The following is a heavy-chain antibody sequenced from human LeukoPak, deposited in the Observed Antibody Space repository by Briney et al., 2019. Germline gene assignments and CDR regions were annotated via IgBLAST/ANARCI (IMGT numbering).Heavy chain of an antibody. D-gene: IGHD3-10*01. Sequence: SETLSLTCTVSGGSISSHYWSWIRQPPGKGLEWIGYIYYSGSTNYNPSLKSRVTISVDTSKNQFSLKLSSVTAADTAVYYCARDAGNYRSGGLDYWGQGTLVTVSS. J-gene: IGHJ4*02. CDR1: GGSISSHY. V-gene: IGHV4-59*11. CDR3: ARDAGNYRSGGLDY. CDR2: IYYSGST.